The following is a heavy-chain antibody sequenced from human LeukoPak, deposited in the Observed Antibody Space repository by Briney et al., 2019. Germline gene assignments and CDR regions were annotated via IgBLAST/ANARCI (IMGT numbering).Heavy chain of an antibody. V-gene: IGHV3-7*03. D-gene: IGHD2-15*01. CDR2: IKYDGGDN. CDR1: GFTFSAYW. CDR3: VRGGGAFDI. Sequence: QTGGSLRLSCAASGFTFSAYWMSWVRHTPGKGLEWVANIKYDGGDNYFVDSVRGRFTISRDNAKNSLYLQMNSLRVEDTAIYYCVRGGGAFDIWGQGTMVTVSS. J-gene: IGHJ3*02.